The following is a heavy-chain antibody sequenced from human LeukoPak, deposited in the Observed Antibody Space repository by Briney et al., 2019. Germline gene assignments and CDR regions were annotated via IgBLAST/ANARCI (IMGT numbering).Heavy chain of an antibody. V-gene: IGHV1-18*01. CDR3: ARVAVTTWIDPDPA. J-gene: IGHJ5*02. CDR1: GYTFTSYG. Sequence: PSVKVSCKASGYTFTSYGISWVRQAPGQGLEWMGWISAYNGNTNYAQKLQGRVTMTTDTSTSTAYMELRSLRSDDTAVYYCARVAVTTWIDPDPAWGQGTLVTVSS. CDR2: ISAYNGNT. D-gene: IGHD4-17*01.